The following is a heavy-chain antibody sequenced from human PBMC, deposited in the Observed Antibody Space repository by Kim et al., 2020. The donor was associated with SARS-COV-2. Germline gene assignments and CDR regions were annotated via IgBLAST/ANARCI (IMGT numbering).Heavy chain of an antibody. V-gene: IGHV1-18*01. J-gene: IGHJ4*02. Sequence: ASVKVSCTASGDTFRESGFTWVRQAPGQGLEWMGWINTDNDNTKYAQKLQGRVTMTSDTSTRTAYMELMSLKSDDTAMYYCARGHYGKIVGDYWGQGTLVTVST. CDR3: ARGHYGKIVGDY. CDR2: INTDNDNT. D-gene: IGHD1-26*01. CDR1: GDTFRESG.